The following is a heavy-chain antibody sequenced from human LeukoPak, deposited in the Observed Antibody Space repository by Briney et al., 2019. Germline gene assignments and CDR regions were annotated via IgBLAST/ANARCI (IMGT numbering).Heavy chain of an antibody. J-gene: IGHJ6*03. CDR3: ARLYVYYYYMDG. D-gene: IGHD3-16*01. Sequence: PSETLSLTCTVSGGSISSSSYYWGWLRQPPGTGLEWIGSIYYSGSTYYNPSLKSRVTISVDTSKNQFSLKLSSVTAADTAVYYCARLYVYYYYMDGGGKGTTVTVS. CDR1: GGSISSSSYY. V-gene: IGHV4-39*01. CDR2: IYYSGST.